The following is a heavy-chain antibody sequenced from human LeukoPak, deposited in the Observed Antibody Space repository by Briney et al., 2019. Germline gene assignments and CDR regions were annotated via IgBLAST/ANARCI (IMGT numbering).Heavy chain of an antibody. D-gene: IGHD2-2*01. CDR2: IYTSGST. CDR1: GGSISSYY. CDR3: ARDSTSCYGAGCYNWFDP. Sequence: SEALSLTCTVSGGSISSYYWSWIRQPAGKGLEWIGRIYTSGSTNYNPSLKSRVTISVDKSKNQFSLKLSSVTAADTAVYYCARDSTSCYGAGCYNWFDPWGQGTLVTVSS. J-gene: IGHJ5*02. V-gene: IGHV4-4*07.